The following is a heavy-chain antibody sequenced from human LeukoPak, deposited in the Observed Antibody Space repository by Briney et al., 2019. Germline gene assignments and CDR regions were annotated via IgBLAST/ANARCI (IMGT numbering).Heavy chain of an antibody. Sequence: GGSLRLSCAASGFTFSTYWMSWVRQAPGKGLEWVANIKQDGHEKYYVDSVKGRFTISRDNGKNSLYLQMNSLRAEDTAVYFCARKFGYNYGAPRGVDYWGQGTLVTVSS. J-gene: IGHJ4*02. D-gene: IGHD5-18*01. V-gene: IGHV3-7*01. CDR2: IKQDGHEK. CDR3: ARKFGYNYGAPRGVDY. CDR1: GFTFSTYW.